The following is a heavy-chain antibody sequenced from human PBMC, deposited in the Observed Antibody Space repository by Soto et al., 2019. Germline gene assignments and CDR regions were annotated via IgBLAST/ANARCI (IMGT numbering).Heavy chain of an antibody. CDR2: IYYSGSA. CDR1: GGSIRNSYSY. V-gene: IGHV4-30-4*01. J-gene: IGHJ4*02. CDR3: ARAVIVADGTSGFDY. D-gene: IGHD6-13*01. Sequence: QVQLQESGPGLVKSSQTLSLTCTVSGGSIRNSYSYWSWIRQPPGKGLEWIGYIYYSGSAYYNPSLQSPLTISIDTSKDPFSLNLKSLTAADTAVYYCARAVIVADGTSGFDYWGQGTLVTVSA.